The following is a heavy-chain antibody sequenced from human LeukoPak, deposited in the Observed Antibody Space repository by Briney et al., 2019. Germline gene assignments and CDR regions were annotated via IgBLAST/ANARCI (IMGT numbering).Heavy chain of an antibody. J-gene: IGHJ3*02. D-gene: IGHD4-17*01. CDR2: IYYSGST. CDR1: GGSIRSYH. CDR3: ASQHDYGDYGDAFDI. Sequence: SSETLSLTCTVSGGSIRSYHWSWIRQPPGKGLEWIGYIYYSGSTKYNPSLMSRVTISVDTSKNQFSLKLSSVTAADTAVYYCASQHDYGDYGDAFDIWGQGTMVTVSS. V-gene: IGHV4-59*12.